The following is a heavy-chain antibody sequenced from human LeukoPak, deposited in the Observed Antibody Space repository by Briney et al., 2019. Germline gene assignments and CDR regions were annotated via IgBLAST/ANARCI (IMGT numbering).Heavy chain of an antibody. J-gene: IGHJ6*03. CDR2: IDWNSGSI. V-gene: IGHV3-9*01. CDR3: AKVGPDYFYMDV. Sequence: GGSLRLSCAASGFIFDDYAMHWVRQAPGKGLEWVSGIDWNSGSIGYADSVKGRFTISRDNAKKSLYLQMNSLRAEDTALYYCAKVGPDYFYMDVWGKGTTVTVSS. D-gene: IGHD3/OR15-3a*01. CDR1: GFIFDDYA.